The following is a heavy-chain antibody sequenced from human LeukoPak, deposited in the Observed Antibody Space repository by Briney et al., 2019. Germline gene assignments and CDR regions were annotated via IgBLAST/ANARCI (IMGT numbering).Heavy chain of an antibody. CDR3: ARVGAMGWYC. Sequence: GGSLRLSCAASASTFSNICMKWDSQVPGKGLERVSYIISSSSTIYYAGAVKGRLTISRDNAKNSPYLQMNSLRAAETSVSYCARVGAMGWYCWGQGTLVTVSS. V-gene: IGHV3-48*01. CDR2: IISSSSTI. CDR1: ASTFSNIC. D-gene: IGHD1-26*01. J-gene: IGHJ4*02.